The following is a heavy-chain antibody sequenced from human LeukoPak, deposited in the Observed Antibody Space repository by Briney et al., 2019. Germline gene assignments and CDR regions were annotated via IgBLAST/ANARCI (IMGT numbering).Heavy chain of an antibody. V-gene: IGHV4-4*07. CDR3: ARAPRWFGEAHDAFDI. CDR1: GGSINIYY. CDR2: IYTSGST. Sequence: SETLSLTCTVSGGSINIYYWSWIRQPAGKGLEWIGRIYTSGSTNYNPSLKTRVTMSVDTSKNQFSLKLSSVTAADTAVYYCARAPRWFGEAHDAFDIWGQGTMVTVSS. D-gene: IGHD3-10*01. J-gene: IGHJ3*02.